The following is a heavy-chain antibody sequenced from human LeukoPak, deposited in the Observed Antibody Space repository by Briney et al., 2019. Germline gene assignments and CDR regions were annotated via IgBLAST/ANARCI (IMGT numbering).Heavy chain of an antibody. CDR2: ISDNGRST. CDR3: AKDLAGTTSFDF. CDR1: GFTFSNNA. J-gene: IGHJ4*02. V-gene: IGHV3-23*01. Sequence: GGSLRLSCGASGFTFSNNAMYWVRQAPGKGLEWVSGISDNGRSTYYADSVKGRFTISRDKSKNMLYLQMNSLRAEDTAIYYCAKDLAGTTSFDFWGQGTLVTVSS. D-gene: IGHD1-7*01.